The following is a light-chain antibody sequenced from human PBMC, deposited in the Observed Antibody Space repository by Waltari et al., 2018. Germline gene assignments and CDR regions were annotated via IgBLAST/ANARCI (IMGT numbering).Light chain of an antibody. CDR1: QSVGTS. J-gene: IGKJ1*01. CDR2: GAS. CDR3: QHYVALPAT. V-gene: IGKV3-20*01. Sequence: EIVLTQSPDTLSLSPGERATISCRASQSVGTSLAWYQQKPGQAPGLLIFGASNRATGIPDRFSGSGSGTDFSPTISRLEPEDFAVYYCQHYVALPATFGQGTKVEIK.